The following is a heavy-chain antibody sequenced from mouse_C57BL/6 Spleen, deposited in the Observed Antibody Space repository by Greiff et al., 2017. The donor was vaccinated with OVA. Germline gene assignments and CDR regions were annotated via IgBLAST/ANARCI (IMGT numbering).Heavy chain of an antibody. CDR1: GYTFTSYW. J-gene: IGHJ3*02. Sequence: QVQLQQSGAELVKPGASVKLSCKASGYTFTSYWMQWVKQRPGQGLEWIGEIDPSDSYTNYNQKFKGKATLTVDTSSSTAYMQLSSLTSEDSAVYYCARQGYYGVWSQGTLVTVSA. CDR3: ARQGYYGV. CDR2: IDPSDSYT. D-gene: IGHD1-1*01. V-gene: IGHV1-50*01.